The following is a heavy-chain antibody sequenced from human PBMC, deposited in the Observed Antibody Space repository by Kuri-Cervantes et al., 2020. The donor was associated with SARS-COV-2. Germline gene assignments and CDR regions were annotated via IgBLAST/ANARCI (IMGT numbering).Heavy chain of an antibody. V-gene: IGHV3-30*18. CDR1: GFTFSSYS. CDR3: AKDNVVADGYNSLEGAFDY. CDR2: ISYDGSNK. J-gene: IGHJ4*02. D-gene: IGHD5-24*01. Sequence: GESLKISCAASGFTFSSYSMNWVRQAPGKGLEWVAVISYDGSNKYYADSVKGRFTISRDNSKNTLYLQMNSLRAEDTAVYYCAKDNVVADGYNSLEGAFDYWGQGTLVTVSS.